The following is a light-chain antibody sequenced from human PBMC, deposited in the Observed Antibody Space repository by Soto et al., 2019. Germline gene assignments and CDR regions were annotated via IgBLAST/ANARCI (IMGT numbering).Light chain of an antibody. Sequence: EFVLTQSPGTLSLSPGERATLSCRASQSLANSFIAWYQQKPGQAPRLLIYDKSSRASGIPDRFSGSGSGTDSTLTISRLETEDFAVFYYQQYGTSEIIFGQGTRLEIK. V-gene: IGKV3-20*01. CDR3: QQYGTSEII. CDR2: DKS. J-gene: IGKJ5*01. CDR1: QSLANSF.